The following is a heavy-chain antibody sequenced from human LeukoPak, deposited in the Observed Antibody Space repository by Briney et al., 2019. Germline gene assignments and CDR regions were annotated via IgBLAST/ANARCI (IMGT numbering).Heavy chain of an antibody. D-gene: IGHD2/OR15-2a*01. CDR3: ARVGNSYGMGV. CDR2: IYYSGST. J-gene: IGHJ6*02. Sequence: SQTLSLTCTVSGDSISSGNYYWTWIRQPPGKGLEWIGYIYYSGSTFYNPSLKSRVTISVDTSKNQFSLKLSSVTAADTAVYYCARVGNSYGMGVWGQGTTVTVSS. CDR1: GDSISSGNYY. V-gene: IGHV4-30-4*01.